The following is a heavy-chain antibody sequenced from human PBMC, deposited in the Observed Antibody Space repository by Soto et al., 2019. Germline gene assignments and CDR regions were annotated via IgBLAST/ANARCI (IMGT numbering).Heavy chain of an antibody. Sequence: QVQLQESGPGLVKPSETLSLTCTVSGGSISTNYWSWIRQPPGKGLEWIGYISSSGYTNYNASLKSLLSISIDTSKNQFSLKLTSVTAADTAVYYCASLHGARFDPWGQGTLVTVSS. CDR2: ISSSGYT. V-gene: IGHV4-4*08. J-gene: IGHJ5*02. D-gene: IGHD4-17*01. CDR3: ASLHGARFDP. CDR1: GGSISTNY.